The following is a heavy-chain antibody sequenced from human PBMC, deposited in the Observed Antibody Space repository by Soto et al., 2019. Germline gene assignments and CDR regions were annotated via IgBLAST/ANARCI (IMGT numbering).Heavy chain of an antibody. Sequence: QVQLQASGPGLVKPSGTLSLTCAVSVGSISSSTWWSWARQHPGRGLEWIGEIYHGGSTNYNPSPETRVTISVDHTKNQFSLKLRSVTAADTAVYYCSRVRGSYYYCTDVWGQATTVTVSS. D-gene: IGHD3-16*01. CDR3: SRVRGSYYYCTDV. CDR1: VGSISSSTW. J-gene: IGHJ6*02. V-gene: IGHV4-4*02. CDR2: IYHGGST.